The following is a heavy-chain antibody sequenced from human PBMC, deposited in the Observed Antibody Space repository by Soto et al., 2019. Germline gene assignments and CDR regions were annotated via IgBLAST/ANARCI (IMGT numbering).Heavy chain of an antibody. V-gene: IGHV1-3*01. D-gene: IGHD3-3*01. CDR1: GYTFTSYA. CDR3: ARADFWSGSYYYYGMDV. CDR2: INAGNGNT. Sequence: ASVKVSCKASGYTFTSYAMHWVRQAPGQRLEWMGWINAGNGNTKYSQKFQGRVTITRDTSASTAYMELSSLRSEDTAVYYCARADFWSGSYYYYGMDVWGQGTTVTVSX. J-gene: IGHJ6*02.